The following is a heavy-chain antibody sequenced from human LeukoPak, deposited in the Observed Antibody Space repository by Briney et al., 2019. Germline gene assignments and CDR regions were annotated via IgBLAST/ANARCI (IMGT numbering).Heavy chain of an antibody. CDR2: INPNSGGT. CDR1: GYTFTGYY. J-gene: IGHJ3*02. V-gene: IGHV1-2*02. Sequence: ASVTVSCKASGYTFTGYYLHWVRQAPAQGLEWMGWINPNSGGTNYAQKFQGRVTMTRDTSISTAYMELSRLRSDDTAVYYCAAPTRLSHDAFDIWGQGTMVTVSS. CDR3: AAPTRLSHDAFDI.